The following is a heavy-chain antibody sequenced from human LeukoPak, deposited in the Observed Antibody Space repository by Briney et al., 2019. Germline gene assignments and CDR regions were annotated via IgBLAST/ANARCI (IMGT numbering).Heavy chain of an antibody. CDR1: GFTFSSYS. J-gene: IGHJ3*02. CDR3: ARDRQQLAKDAFDI. V-gene: IGHV3-21*01. D-gene: IGHD6-13*01. Sequence: GGSLRLSCAASGFTFSSYSMNWVRQAPGKGLECVSSISRSSTYIYYADSVKGRFTISRDNAKNSLYLQMNSPRAEDTAVYYCARDRQQLAKDAFDIWGQGTMVTVSS. CDR2: ISRSSTYI.